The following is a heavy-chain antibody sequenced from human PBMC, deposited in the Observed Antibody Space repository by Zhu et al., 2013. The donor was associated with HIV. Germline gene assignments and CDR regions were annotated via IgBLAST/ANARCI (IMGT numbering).Heavy chain of an antibody. V-gene: IGHV4-34*01. CDR3: ARANVDTILVGAGTFDY. CDR2: INHSGSI. CDR1: GGSFSGFY. Sequence: QVQLQQWGAGLLKPSETLSLTCTVYGGSFSGFYWSWIRQPPGKGLEWIGEINHSGSINYNPSLKSRVTISVDKSENQFSLNLTSVTAADTAVYYCARANVDTILVGAGTFDYVGARNPGRRLL. J-gene: IGHJ4*01. D-gene: IGHD3-10*01.